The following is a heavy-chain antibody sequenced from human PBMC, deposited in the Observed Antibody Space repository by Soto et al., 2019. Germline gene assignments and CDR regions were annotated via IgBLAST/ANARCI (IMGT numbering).Heavy chain of an antibody. V-gene: IGHV3-49*03. CDR2: IRSKAYGGTT. J-gene: IGHJ4*02. Sequence: GWSLRLSCTSSVFTFVDYAMSWFRQAPGKGLEWVGFIRSKAYGGTTEYAASVKGRFTISRDDSKSIAYLQMNSLKTEDTAVYYCTSGIAAAGSLVDYWGQGTLVTVSS. D-gene: IGHD6-13*01. CDR1: VFTFVDYA. CDR3: TSGIAAAGSLVDY.